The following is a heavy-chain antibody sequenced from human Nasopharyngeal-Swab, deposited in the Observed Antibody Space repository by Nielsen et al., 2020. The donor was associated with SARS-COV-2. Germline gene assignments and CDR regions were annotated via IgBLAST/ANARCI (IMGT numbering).Heavy chain of an antibody. D-gene: IGHD3/OR15-3a*01. CDR2: IAHDASNK. Sequence: WIRQPPGKGLEWVAFIAHDASNKYYADSVKGRFTISRDNSKNTLYLQMNSLRAEDTAVYYCARGRTGLAFDYWGQGTLVTVSS. CDR3: ARGRTGLAFDY. J-gene: IGHJ4*02. V-gene: IGHV3-30*03.